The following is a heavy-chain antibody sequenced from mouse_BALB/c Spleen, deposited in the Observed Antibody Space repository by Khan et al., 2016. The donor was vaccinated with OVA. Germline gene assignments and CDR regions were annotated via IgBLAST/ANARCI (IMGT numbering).Heavy chain of an antibody. V-gene: IGHV1-77*01. CDR3: ARGGYSAFAY. CDR1: GYTFTDYI. Sequence: QVQLKESGPELVKPGASLKVSCKASGYTFTDYIIGWVKQSTRQGLEWIGDIFPGSDTPYYNEKFKDRATLTADKSANTAYMQRSSLTSDDSAVYFCARGGYSAFAYWGQGTLVPVSA. J-gene: IGHJ3*01. D-gene: IGHD2-14*01. CDR2: IFPGSDTP.